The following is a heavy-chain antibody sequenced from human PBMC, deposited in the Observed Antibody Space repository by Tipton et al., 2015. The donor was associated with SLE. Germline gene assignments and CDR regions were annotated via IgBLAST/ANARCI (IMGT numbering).Heavy chain of an antibody. CDR1: GGSFSGYY. V-gene: IGHV4-34*01. Sequence: TLSLTCAVYGGSFSGYYWSWIRQPPGKGLEWIGEINHSGSTNYNPSLKSRVTISVDTSKNQFSLKLSSVTAADTAVYYCARDRHRAYYYDSSGLDWFDPWGQGTLVTVSS. D-gene: IGHD3-22*01. CDR2: INHSGST. CDR3: ARDRHRAYYYDSSGLDWFDP. J-gene: IGHJ5*02.